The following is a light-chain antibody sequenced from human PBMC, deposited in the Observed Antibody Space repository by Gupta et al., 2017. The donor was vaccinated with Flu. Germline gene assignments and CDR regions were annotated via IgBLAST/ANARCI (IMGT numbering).Light chain of an antibody. CDR2: GAS. Sequence: EIVLTQFPGTLFLSPGERATLSCRASHSVSSTYFAWYQQKPGQAPRLLIYGASSRTTGIPDRFSGSGSGTDFTLTISRLEPEDSAVYYCQQYEDSPYAFGQGTKLEIK. CDR3: QQYEDSPYA. J-gene: IGKJ2*01. V-gene: IGKV3-20*01. CDR1: HSVSSTY.